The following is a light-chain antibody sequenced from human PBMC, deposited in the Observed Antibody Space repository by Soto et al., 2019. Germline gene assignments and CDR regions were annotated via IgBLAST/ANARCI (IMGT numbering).Light chain of an antibody. J-gene: IGLJ3*02. V-gene: IGLV1-47*01. CDR3: AVWDNSLRAWV. Sequence: QSVLTQPPSASGTPGQRVTISCPGSSSNIGSNYVYWYQQIPGTAPKLLIYKNNQRPSGVPDRFSGSKSGTSASLDISGLRSEDEASYYCAVWDNSLRAWVFGGGTKVNVL. CDR2: KNN. CDR1: SSNIGSNY.